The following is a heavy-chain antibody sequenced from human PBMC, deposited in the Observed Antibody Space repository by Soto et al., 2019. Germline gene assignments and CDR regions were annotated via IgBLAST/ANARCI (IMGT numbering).Heavy chain of an antibody. J-gene: IGHJ5*02. V-gene: IGHV6-1*01. D-gene: IGHD2-2*01. CDR2: TYYRSKWYH. CDR1: GDSVSSNSAA. CDR3: AREGYCSSTSCYNWYKP. Sequence: SQNLSLSCASSGDSVSSNSAAWNWIRQSRSRGLEWLGRTYYRSKWYHAYAVSVQSRITISPDPSKNQFSLQLNSVTPEDTSVYYFAREGYCSSTSCYNWYKPWGHGTLDTDSS.